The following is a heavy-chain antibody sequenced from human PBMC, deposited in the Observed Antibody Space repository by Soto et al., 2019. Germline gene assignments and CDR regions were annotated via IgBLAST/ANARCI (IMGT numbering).Heavy chain of an antibody. V-gene: IGHV1-18*04. D-gene: IGHD2-15*01. CDR2: ISAYNGNT. CDR1: GYTFTSYG. J-gene: IGHJ5*02. CDR3: ARAPIPTHIVVVVAAKGWFDP. Sequence: QVQLVQSGAEVKKPGASVKVSCKASGYTFTSYGISWVRQAPGQGLEWMGWISAYNGNTNYAQKLQGRVTMTTDTSTSTAYMELRSLRSDDTAVYYCARAPIPTHIVVVVAAKGWFDPWGQGTLVTVSS.